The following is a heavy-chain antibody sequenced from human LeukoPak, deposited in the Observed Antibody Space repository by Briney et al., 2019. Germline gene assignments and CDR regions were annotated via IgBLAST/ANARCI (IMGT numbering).Heavy chain of an antibody. CDR3: ARYPISIFMYGDAFDI. CDR2: IEQDGSVR. CDR1: GFTFSSYW. V-gene: IGHV3-7*01. J-gene: IGHJ3*02. D-gene: IGHD2-8*01. Sequence: GGSLRLSCAASGFTFSSYWMHWVRQAPGKGLEWVANIEQDGSVRHYVDSVKGRFTISRDNAKNSLYLQMSSLRGEDTAVYYCARYPISIFMYGDAFDIWGQGTVVTVSS.